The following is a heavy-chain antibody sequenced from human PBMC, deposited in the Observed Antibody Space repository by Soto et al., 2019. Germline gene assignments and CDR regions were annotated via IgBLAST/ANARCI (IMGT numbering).Heavy chain of an antibody. CDR1: GFTFSSYD. CDR2: IWYDGSNK. Sequence: QVQLVESGGGVVQPGRSLRLSCAASGFTFSSYDMHWVRQAPGKGLQWVAVIWYDGSNKYYEDSVKGRFTISRDNSKNTLYLQMDNLRTDDTAVYYCARVEQIAAAGPFNYWGQGTLVTVSS. J-gene: IGHJ4*02. V-gene: IGHV3-33*01. CDR3: ARVEQIAAAGPFNY. D-gene: IGHD6-25*01.